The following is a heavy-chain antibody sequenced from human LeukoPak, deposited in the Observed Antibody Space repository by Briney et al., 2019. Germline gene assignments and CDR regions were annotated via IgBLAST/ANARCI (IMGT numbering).Heavy chain of an antibody. CDR2: INHSGIT. CDR3: ARSGDYIKEGFDY. CDR1: GYSIRSGHY. Sequence: PSETLSLTCAVSGYSIRSGHYWGWIRQSPGKGLEWIGSINHSGITEYNPSLKSRVTLSVDTSKNQLSLQLRSVTAADRALYYCARSGDYIKEGFDYWGQGTQVTVSS. D-gene: IGHD3-22*01. J-gene: IGHJ4*02. V-gene: IGHV4-38-2*01.